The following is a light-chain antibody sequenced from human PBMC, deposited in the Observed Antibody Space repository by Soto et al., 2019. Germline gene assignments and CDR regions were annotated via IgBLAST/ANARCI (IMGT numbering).Light chain of an antibody. J-gene: IGKJ4*01. CDR2: TAS. V-gene: IGKV1-9*01. Sequence: DIQLTQSPSFLSASVGDRVTVTCRASQCINSYLAWYQQKPGKAPKLLIYTASTLQSGVPSRFSGSGSGTEFTLTITSLQPEDFAAYYCQQLYTYPLTCGGGTKVEIK. CDR1: QCINSY. CDR3: QQLYTYPLT.